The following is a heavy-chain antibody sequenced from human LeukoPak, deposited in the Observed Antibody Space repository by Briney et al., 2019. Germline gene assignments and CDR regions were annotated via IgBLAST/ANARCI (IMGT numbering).Heavy chain of an antibody. CDR1: GFTVSSNY. CDR2: IYSGGST. Sequence: GGSLRLSXAASGFTVSSNYMSWVRQAPGKGLEWVPVIYSGGSTYYADSVKGRFTISRDNSKNTLYLQMNSLRAEDTAVYYCASSASGWAPPEYYFDYWGQGTLVTVSS. J-gene: IGHJ4*02. CDR3: ASSASGWAPPEYYFDY. V-gene: IGHV3-53*01. D-gene: IGHD6-19*01.